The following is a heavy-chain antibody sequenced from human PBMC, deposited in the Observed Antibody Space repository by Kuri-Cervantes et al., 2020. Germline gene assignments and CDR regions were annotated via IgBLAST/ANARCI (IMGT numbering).Heavy chain of an antibody. CDR3: ARGRETGRYFDWSLGY. CDR2: ISSNSDYI. J-gene: IGHJ4*02. V-gene: IGHV3-21*06. D-gene: IGHD3-9*01. Sequence: GGSLRLSCAASGFTLSTYTMNWVRLAPGKGLEWVSSISSNSDYIYYADSVKGRFTISRDNAKNSLYLQMNSLRAEDTAVYYCARGRETGRYFDWSLGYWGQGTLVTVSS. CDR1: GFTLSTYT.